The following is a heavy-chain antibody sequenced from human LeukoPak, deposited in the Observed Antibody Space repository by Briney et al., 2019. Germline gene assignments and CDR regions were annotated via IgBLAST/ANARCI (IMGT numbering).Heavy chain of an antibody. Sequence: GASVKVSCKASGYTFTGYYMHWVRQAPGQGLEWMGWINPNSGGTNYAQKFQGRVTMTRDTSISTAYMELSRLRSDDTAVYYCARGADTAMVTDDYWGQGTLVTVSS. J-gene: IGHJ4*02. CDR2: INPNSGGT. D-gene: IGHD5-18*01. CDR1: GYTFTGYY. V-gene: IGHV1-2*02. CDR3: ARGADTAMVTDDY.